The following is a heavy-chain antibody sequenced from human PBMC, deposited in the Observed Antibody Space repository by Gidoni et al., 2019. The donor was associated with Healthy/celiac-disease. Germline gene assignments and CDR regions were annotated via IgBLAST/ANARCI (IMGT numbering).Heavy chain of an antibody. Sequence: SYIYYADSVKGRFTISRDNAKNSLYLQMNSLRAEDTAVYYCARLPLAAAGTTPFDYWGQGTLVTVSS. J-gene: IGHJ4*02. D-gene: IGHD6-13*01. CDR3: ARLPLAAAGTTPFDY. V-gene: IGHV3-21*01. CDR2: SYI.